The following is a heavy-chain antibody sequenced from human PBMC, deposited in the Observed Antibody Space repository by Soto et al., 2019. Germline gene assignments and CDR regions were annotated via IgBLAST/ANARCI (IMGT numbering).Heavy chain of an antibody. J-gene: IGHJ5*02. Sequence: QVQLVQSGAEVKKPGASVKVSCKASGYTFTSYGISWVRQAPGQGLEWMGWISAYNGNTNYAQKLQGRVTMTTDTSTSKAYMELRSLRSDDTAVYYCARVVGYCSGGSCWGNWFYPWGQGTLVTVSS. CDR1: GYTFTSYG. D-gene: IGHD2-15*01. CDR2: ISAYNGNT. CDR3: ARVVGYCSGGSCWGNWFYP. V-gene: IGHV1-18*04.